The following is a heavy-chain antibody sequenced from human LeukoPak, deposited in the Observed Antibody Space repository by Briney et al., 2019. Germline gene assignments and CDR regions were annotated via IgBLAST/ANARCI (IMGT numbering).Heavy chain of an antibody. J-gene: IGHJ4*02. CDR2: IRNSGRT. D-gene: IGHD1-26*01. CDR1: GGSVSSYY. V-gene: IGHV4-59*08. Sequence: PSETLSLTCSVSGGSVSSYYWSWIRQSPGKGLEWIGYIRNSGRTNYNPSLKSRVTGFVDTSKNQVSLRLSSVTAADTAVYYCARHGAISSESYFDYWGQGALVTVSS. CDR3: ARHGAISSESYFDY.